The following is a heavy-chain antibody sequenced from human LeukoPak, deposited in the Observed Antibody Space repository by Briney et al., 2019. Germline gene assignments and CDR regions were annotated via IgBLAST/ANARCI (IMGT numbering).Heavy chain of an antibody. CDR3: AGINQGATHDALDL. CDR1: GYTFTSYG. J-gene: IGHJ3*01. Sequence: ASVKVSCKASGYTFTSYGISWVRQAPGQGLEWMGWISAYNGNTNYAQKLQGRVTMTTDTSTSTAYMELRSLRSDDTAVYYCAGINQGATHDALDLWGQGTLITVSS. D-gene: IGHD1-14*01. CDR2: ISAYNGNT. V-gene: IGHV1-18*01.